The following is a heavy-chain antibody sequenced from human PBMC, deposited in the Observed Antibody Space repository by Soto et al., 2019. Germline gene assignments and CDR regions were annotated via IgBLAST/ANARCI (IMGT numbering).Heavy chain of an antibody. CDR3: ARDRAEYSSSYGGQTHGMDV. CDR1: GFTFSSYG. V-gene: IGHV3-33*01. CDR2: IWYDGSNK. Sequence: QVQLVESGGGVVQPGRSLRLSCAASGFTFSSYGMHWVRQAPGKGLEWVAVIWYDGSNKYYADSVKGRFTIARDNSKNPLYLQMNSLSAEDTAVYYCARDRAEYSSSYGGQTHGMDVWGQGTTVTVSS. D-gene: IGHD6-6*01. J-gene: IGHJ6*02.